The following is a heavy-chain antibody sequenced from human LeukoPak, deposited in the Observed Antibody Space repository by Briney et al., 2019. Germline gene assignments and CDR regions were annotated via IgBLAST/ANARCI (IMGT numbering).Heavy chain of an antibody. Sequence: ASVKVSCKASGYTFTGYYMHWVRQAPGQGLEWMGGIIPIFGTANYAQKFQGRVTITADESTSTAYMELSSLRSEDTAVYYCARGDSQYYMDVWGKGTTVTISS. CDR1: GYTFTGYY. CDR2: IIPIFGTA. D-gene: IGHD5-18*01. J-gene: IGHJ6*03. V-gene: IGHV1-69*13. CDR3: ARGDSQYYMDV.